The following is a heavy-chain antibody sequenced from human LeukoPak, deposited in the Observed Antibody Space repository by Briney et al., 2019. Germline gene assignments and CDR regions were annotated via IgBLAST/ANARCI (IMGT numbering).Heavy chain of an antibody. CDR1: GGTFSSYA. Sequence: ASVNVSCKASGGTFSSYAISWVRQAPGQGLEWMGGIIPIFGTANYAQKFQGRVTITADKSTSTAYMELSSLRSEDTAVYYCASLGQGSSSSYYYYYMDVWGKGTTVTVSS. D-gene: IGHD6-6*01. V-gene: IGHV1-69*06. CDR2: IIPIFGTA. CDR3: ASLGQGSSSSYYYYYMDV. J-gene: IGHJ6*03.